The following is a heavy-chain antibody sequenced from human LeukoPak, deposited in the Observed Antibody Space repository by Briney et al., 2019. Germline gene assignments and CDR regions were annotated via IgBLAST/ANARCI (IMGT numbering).Heavy chain of an antibody. J-gene: IGHJ4*02. CDR3: ARDYTSGRLY. V-gene: IGHV4-59*12. Sequence: SETLSLTCTVSGGSISNYYWSWIRQPPGKGLEWIAYIDYSGSTNYNPSLKSRVTISVDTSKNQFSLKLSSVAAADTAVYYCARDYTSGRLYWGQGTLVTVSS. D-gene: IGHD3-16*01. CDR2: IDYSGST. CDR1: GGSISNYY.